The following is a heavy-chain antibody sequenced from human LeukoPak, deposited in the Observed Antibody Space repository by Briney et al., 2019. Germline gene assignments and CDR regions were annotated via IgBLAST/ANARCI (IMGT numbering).Heavy chain of an antibody. D-gene: IGHD3-10*01. Sequence: GGSLRLSCAASGFTFSSYSMNWVRQAPGKGLEWVSSISSSSSYIYYADSVKGRFTISRDNAKNSLYLQMNSLRAEDTAVYYCASNFYYGSGKKRYYYMDVWGKGTTVTISS. CDR2: ISSSSSYI. CDR1: GFTFSSYS. V-gene: IGHV3-21*01. CDR3: ASNFYYGSGKKRYYYMDV. J-gene: IGHJ6*03.